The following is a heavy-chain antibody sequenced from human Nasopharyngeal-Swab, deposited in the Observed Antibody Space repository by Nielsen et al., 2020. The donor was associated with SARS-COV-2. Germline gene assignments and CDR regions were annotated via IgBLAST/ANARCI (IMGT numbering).Heavy chain of an antibody. V-gene: IGHV3-23*01. CDR2: MTGSGAMI. D-gene: IGHD3-10*01. CDR3: AKDLSGNGDLDI. CDR1: GFSFNNSV. Sequence: GGSLRLSCIASGFSFNNSVMNWVRQAPGKGPEWVSLMTGSGAMIYYAASVKGRFTISRDNSKNTLYLQMNSLRVEDSAVYYCAKDLSGNGDLDIWGQGTTVVVSS. J-gene: IGHJ3*02.